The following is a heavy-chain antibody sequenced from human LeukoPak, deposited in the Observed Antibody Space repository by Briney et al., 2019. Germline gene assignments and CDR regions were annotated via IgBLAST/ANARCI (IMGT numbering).Heavy chain of an antibody. J-gene: IGHJ6*03. CDR2: IIPIFGTA. CDR1: GGTFSSYA. D-gene: IGHD3-9*01. V-gene: IGHV1-69*13. Sequence: GASVKVSCKASGGTFSSYAISWVRQPPGQGLEWMGGIIPIFGTANYAQKFQGRVTITADESTSTAYMELSSLRSEDTAVYYCASYYDILSNAGGGYYYYYMDVWGKGTTVTVSS. CDR3: ASYYDILSNAGGGYYYYYMDV.